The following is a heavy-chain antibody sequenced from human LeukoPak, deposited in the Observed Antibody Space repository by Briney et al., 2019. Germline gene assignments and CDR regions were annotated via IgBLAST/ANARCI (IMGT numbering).Heavy chain of an antibody. V-gene: IGHV1-8*01. Sequence: ASVKVSCKASGYTFTSYDINWVRQATGQGLEWMGWMNPNSGNTGYAQKFQGRVTMTTDTATSTAYMELRTLRSDDTAVYYCARLSTWTYFDYWGQGTLVTVSS. CDR2: MNPNSGNT. D-gene: IGHD6-13*01. CDR3: ARLSTWTYFDY. CDR1: GYTFTSYD. J-gene: IGHJ4*02.